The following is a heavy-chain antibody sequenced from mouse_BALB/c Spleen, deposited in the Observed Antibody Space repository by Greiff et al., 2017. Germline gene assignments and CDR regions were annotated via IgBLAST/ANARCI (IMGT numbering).Heavy chain of an antibody. Sequence: EVQLQESGAELVRSGASVKLSCTASGFTIKDYYMHWVKQRPEQGLEWIGWIDPDNGDTEYAPKFQGKATMTADTSYNTAYLQLSSLTSEATAVYYCNALRGSHYSAVDYWGQGTSVTVSA. J-gene: IGHJ4*01. D-gene: IGHD2-12*01. V-gene: IGHV14-4*02. CDR3: NALRGSHYSAVDY. CDR1: GFTIKDYY. CDR2: IDPDNGDT.